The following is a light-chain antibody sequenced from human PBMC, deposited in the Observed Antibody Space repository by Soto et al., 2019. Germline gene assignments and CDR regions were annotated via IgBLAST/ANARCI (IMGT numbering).Light chain of an antibody. CDR3: QQRTNWLT. V-gene: IGKV3-11*01. J-gene: IGKJ4*01. CDR1: QSVSTY. Sequence: EIVLTQSPGTLSLSPGDRATLSCRASQSVSTYLAWYQQKPGQAPRLLIYDASNRATGIPARFSGSGSGTDFTLTVSSLEPEDFAVYYCQQRTNWLTFGGGTKVDIK. CDR2: DAS.